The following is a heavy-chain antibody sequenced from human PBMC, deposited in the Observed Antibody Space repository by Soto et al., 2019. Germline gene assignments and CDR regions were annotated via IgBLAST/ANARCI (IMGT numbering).Heavy chain of an antibody. CDR1: GGSIGSSWYY. CDR3: ARREFKLGRFEP. D-gene: IGHD6-6*01. Sequence: PSETLSLTCNVPGGSIGSSWYYWVWIRQPPGKGLVWIGSICYSGSTYYNPSLKNLVTISVDTSKNHFSLKLSSVTAADTAVYNCARREFKLGRFEPWGQGTLVTVSS. V-gene: IGHV4-39*02. J-gene: IGHJ5*02. CDR2: ICYSGST.